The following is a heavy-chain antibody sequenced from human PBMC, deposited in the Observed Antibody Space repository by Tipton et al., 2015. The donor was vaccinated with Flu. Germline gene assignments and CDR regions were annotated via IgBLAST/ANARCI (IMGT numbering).Heavy chain of an antibody. D-gene: IGHD3-10*01. CDR1: GYSFTSYW. CDR2: IYPGDSDT. J-gene: IGHJ3*02. V-gene: IGHV5-51*03. Sequence: VQLVQSGAEVNKPGESLKISCKGSGYSFTSYWIGWVRQMPGKGLEWMGIIYPGDSDTRYSPSFQGQVTISADKSISTAYLQWRSLKASDTAMYYCARLGGITTQGQHDAFDIWGQGTMVTVSS. CDR3: ARLGGITTQGQHDAFDI.